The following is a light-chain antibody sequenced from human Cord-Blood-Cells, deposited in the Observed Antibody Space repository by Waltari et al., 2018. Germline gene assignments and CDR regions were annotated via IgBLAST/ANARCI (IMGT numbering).Light chain of an antibody. CDR2: WAS. V-gene: IGKV4-1*01. J-gene: IGKJ1*01. CDR3: QXXYXTPXT. CDR1: QSVLYSSNNKNY. Sequence: DXVMTQSPDSLAVSLGERATINCKSSQSVLYSSNNKNYLAWYQQKPGQPPKLLIYWASTRESGVPDRFSGSGSGTDFTLTISSLQAEDVAVYXCQXXYXTPXTXGXXTKVXXK.